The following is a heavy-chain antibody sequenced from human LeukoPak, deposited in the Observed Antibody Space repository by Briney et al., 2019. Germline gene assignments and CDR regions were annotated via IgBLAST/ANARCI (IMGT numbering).Heavy chain of an antibody. V-gene: IGHV1-2*02. CDR3: ARGGTILFMVYAGAFDI. CDR1: GYTFTGHH. J-gene: IGHJ3*02. D-gene: IGHD2-8*01. Sequence: GASVKVSCKASGYTFTGHHIHWVRQAPGQGLEWMGWINPNTGGTDYAQTFQGRVTMTGDTSISTAYMELSRLGSDDTAVYYCARGGTILFMVYAGAFDIWGQGTMVTVSS. CDR2: INPNTGGT.